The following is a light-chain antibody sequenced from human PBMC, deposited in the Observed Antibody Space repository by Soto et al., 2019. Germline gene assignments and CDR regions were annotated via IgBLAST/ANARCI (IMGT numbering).Light chain of an antibody. CDR3: AAWDDSLNGVV. V-gene: IGLV1-44*01. Sequence: QSVLTQPPSSSGTPGQRVTISCSGSSSNLGSNTVNWYQQLPGTAPKILIYSNNQRPSGVPDRFSGSKSGTSASLAISGLQSEDEADYYCAAWDDSLNGVVFGGGPKLTVL. CDR2: SNN. J-gene: IGLJ2*01. CDR1: SSNLGSNT.